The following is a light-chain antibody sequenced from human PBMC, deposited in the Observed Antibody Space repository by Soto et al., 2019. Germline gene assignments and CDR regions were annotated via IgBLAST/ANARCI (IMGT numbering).Light chain of an antibody. CDR3: CSYAGSSTPYV. Sequence: QSVLTQPASVSGSPGQSITISCTGTSSDVWSYNLVSWYQQHPDKAPKLMIYEGSKRPSGISNRFSGSKSDNTASLTISGLQAEDEADYYCCSYAGSSTPYVFGTGTKLTVL. CDR2: EGS. V-gene: IGLV2-23*01. J-gene: IGLJ1*01. CDR1: SSDVWSYNL.